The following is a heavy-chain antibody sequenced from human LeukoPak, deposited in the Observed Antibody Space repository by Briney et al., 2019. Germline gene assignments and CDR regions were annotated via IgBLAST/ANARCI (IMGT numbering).Heavy chain of an antibody. CDR3: ARVRGDSINWFDP. CDR1: GFTFDDYG. J-gene: IGHJ5*02. Sequence: SGGSLRLSCAASGFTFDDYGISWVRQAPGKVLEWVSGINWNGGSTGYADSVKGRFTISRDNAKNSLYRQMNSLRAEDTALYYCARVRGDSINWFDPWGQGTLVTVSS. CDR2: INWNGGST. D-gene: IGHD4-17*01. V-gene: IGHV3-20*04.